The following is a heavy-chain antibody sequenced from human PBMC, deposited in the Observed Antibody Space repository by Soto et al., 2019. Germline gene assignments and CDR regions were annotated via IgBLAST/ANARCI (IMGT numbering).Heavy chain of an antibody. D-gene: IGHD3-22*01. Sequence: QITLKESGPTLVKPTQTLTLTCTFSGFSLSTSGVGVGWIRQPPGKALEWLALIYWDDDKRYSPSLKSRLTITQDTSKNQVVLTMTNMDPVDTATYYCAHDDSSGYYFDYWGQGTLVTVSS. J-gene: IGHJ4*02. CDR1: GFSLSTSGVG. CDR2: IYWDDDK. V-gene: IGHV2-5*02. CDR3: AHDDSSGYYFDY.